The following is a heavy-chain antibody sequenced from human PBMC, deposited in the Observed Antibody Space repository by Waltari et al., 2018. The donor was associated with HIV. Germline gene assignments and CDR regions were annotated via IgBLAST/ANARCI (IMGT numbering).Heavy chain of an antibody. J-gene: IGHJ4*02. V-gene: IGHV3-33*03. Sequence: QVYLVESGGGVVQPGRSLRLSCAASGFTFSRYGMHWVRPAPGKGLEWVAFLWSDGSNKYYADSVKGRFTISRDNSKNTVNLQMNSLRVEDTAMYYCAKDADSSGDRDFDYWGQGTLVTVSS. D-gene: IGHD3-22*01. CDR2: LWSDGSNK. CDR1: GFTFSRYG. CDR3: AKDADSSGDRDFDY.